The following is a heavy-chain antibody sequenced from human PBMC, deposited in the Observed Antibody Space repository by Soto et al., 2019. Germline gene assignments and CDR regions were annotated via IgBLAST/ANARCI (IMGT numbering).Heavy chain of an antibody. D-gene: IGHD7-27*01. CDR2: VFHTGNT. V-gene: IGHV4-4*02. J-gene: IGHJ4*02. CDR3: ARKAWVRFDY. Sequence: QVQMQESGPGLVKPSGTLSLTCTVSGDSMTRSVWWTWVRQPPGKGLEWIGEVFHTGNTNYNPSLKSRVTMSVDKSTNKFSLKVTSVTAADTAIYYCARKAWVRFDYWGQGALVTVSS. CDR1: GDSMTRSVW.